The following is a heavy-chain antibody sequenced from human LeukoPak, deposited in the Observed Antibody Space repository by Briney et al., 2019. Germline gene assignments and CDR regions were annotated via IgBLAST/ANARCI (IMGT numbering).Heavy chain of an antibody. CDR3: ARESAKFDY. D-gene: IGHD6-13*01. J-gene: IGHJ4*02. CDR1: GLPIADFA. Sequence: WGSLRLSCVASGLPIADFAMHWVRQAPGKGLEWVSLISGDGFSTFYADSVKGRFSISRDNSKNSLSLEMNSLRTEDTAMYYCARESAKFDYWGQGTLVAVSS. V-gene: IGHV3-43*02. CDR2: ISGDGFST.